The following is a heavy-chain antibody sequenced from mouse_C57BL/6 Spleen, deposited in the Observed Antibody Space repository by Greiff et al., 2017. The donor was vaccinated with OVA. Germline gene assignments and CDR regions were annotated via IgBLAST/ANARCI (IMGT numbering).Heavy chain of an antibody. J-gene: IGHJ1*03. V-gene: IGHV1-50*01. CDR3: ASTWGRYFEG. D-gene: IGHD4-1*01. CDR1: GYTFTSYW. Sequence: QVQLQQPGAELVKPGASVKLSCKASGYTFTSYWMQWVKQRPGQGLEWIGEIDPSDSYTNYNQKFKGKATLTVDKSSSTAYMQLSSLTSEDAAVYYCASTWGRYFEGWGTGTTVTVS. CDR2: IDPSDSYT.